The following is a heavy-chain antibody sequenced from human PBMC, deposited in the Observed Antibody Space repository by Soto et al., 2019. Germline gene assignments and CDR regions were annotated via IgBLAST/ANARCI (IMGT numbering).Heavy chain of an antibody. D-gene: IGHD5-12*01. CDR3: ARLISGYYYFDY. CDR2: IYYRGIT. Sequence: WTWIRQHPGKGLEWIGYIYYRGITYYNPSLKSRLTISVDMSKNQFSLNLSSVTAADTAVYYCARLISGYYYFDYWGQGTLVTVSS. J-gene: IGHJ4*02. V-gene: IGHV4-31*02.